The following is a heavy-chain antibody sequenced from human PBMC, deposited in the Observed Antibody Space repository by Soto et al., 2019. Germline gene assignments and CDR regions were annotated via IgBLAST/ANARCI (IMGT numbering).Heavy chain of an antibody. D-gene: IGHD5-12*01. CDR2: ISISGGTI. CDR3: TKEKSVINSGYDAFDI. Sequence: GGSLRLSCAASGFTVSSYEMDWVRQAPGKGLEWVAYISISGGTIYYGGSVEGRFTISRDNADNSLYLQMNSLRAEDTAVYYCTKEKSVINSGYDAFDIWGRGTVVTVSS. V-gene: IGHV3-48*03. CDR1: GFTVSSYE. J-gene: IGHJ3*02.